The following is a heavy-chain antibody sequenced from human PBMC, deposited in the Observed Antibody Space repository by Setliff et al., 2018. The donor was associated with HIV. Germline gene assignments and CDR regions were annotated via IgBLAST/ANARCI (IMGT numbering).Heavy chain of an antibody. CDR1: GGSISTYY. D-gene: IGHD4-17*01. V-gene: IGHV4-59*01. CDR2: IYFTGSS. Sequence: PSETLSLTCTVSGGSISTYYRSWIRQPPGKGLEWIGSIYFTGSSDNNPSLKSRVTLSVDTSKHQFSLKLSSVTAADTAVYYCARVQMAYAAFDVWGQGTMVTVSS. J-gene: IGHJ3*01. CDR3: ARVQMAYAAFDV.